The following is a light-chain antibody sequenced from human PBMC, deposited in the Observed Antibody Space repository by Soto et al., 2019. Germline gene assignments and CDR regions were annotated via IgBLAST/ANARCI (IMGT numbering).Light chain of an antibody. CDR1: QSVSSSY. CDR2: GAS. V-gene: IGKV3-20*01. CDR3: QQYGSSPPLT. Sequence: EIVLTQSPGTLSLSPGERATLSCRASQSVSSSYLAWYQQKPSQAPRLLIYGASSSATGIPGRFSGSGSGTDFTLTISRLEPEDFAVYYCQQYGSSPPLTFGGGTKVEIK. J-gene: IGKJ4*01.